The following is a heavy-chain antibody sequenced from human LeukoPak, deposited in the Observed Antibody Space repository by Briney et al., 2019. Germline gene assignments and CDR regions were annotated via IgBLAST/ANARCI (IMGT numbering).Heavy chain of an antibody. CDR3: ARRILRGGYYMDV. CDR1: GGSISSSSYY. CDR2: MYYSGST. D-gene: IGHD3-10*01. J-gene: IGHJ6*03. Sequence: SETLSLTCTISGGSISSSSYYWGWIRQPPGKGLEWIGSMYYSGSTYYNPSLKSRVTIYVDTSKNQFSLKLSSVTAADTAVYYCARRILRGGYYMDVWGKGTTVTVSS. V-gene: IGHV4-39*01.